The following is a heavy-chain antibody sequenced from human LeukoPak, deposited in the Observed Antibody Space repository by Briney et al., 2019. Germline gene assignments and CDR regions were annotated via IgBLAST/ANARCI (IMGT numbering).Heavy chain of an antibody. V-gene: IGHV3-23*01. J-gene: IGHJ4*02. Sequence: GGSLRLSCAASGFTFSNYAVGWVSQPPGKGLEWVSTFTGSGGSTYYADSVKGRFTISRDNSKNTLYLQMNSLRAEDTAVYYCAKGSRSGGSYYFDYWGQGTLVTVSS. CDR1: GFTFSNYA. CDR2: FTGSGGST. CDR3: AKGSRSGGSYYFDY. D-gene: IGHD2-15*01.